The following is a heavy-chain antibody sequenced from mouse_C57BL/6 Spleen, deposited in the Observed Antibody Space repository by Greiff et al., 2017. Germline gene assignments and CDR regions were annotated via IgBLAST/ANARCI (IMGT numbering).Heavy chain of an antibody. D-gene: IGHD1-1*01. CDR2: IDPEDGET. CDR1: GFNIKDYY. CDR3: ARSHGSIKLDV. V-gene: IGHV14-2*01. J-gene: IGHJ1*03. Sequence: VHVKQSGAELVKPGATVKLSCTASGFNIKDYYMHWVKQRTEQGLEWIGRIDPEDGETKYAPKFQGKATITADTSSNTAYLQLSSLTSEDTAVYYCARSHGSIKLDVWGTGTTVTVSS.